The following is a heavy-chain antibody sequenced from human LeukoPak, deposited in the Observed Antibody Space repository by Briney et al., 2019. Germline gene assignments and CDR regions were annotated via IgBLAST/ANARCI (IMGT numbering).Heavy chain of an antibody. D-gene: IGHD7-27*01. Sequence: SETLSLTCTVAGGSISSYYWSWIRQPPGKGLEWIGYIYYTGSTNYNPSLRSRVTISVDTSKNQFSLKLSSVTAADTAVYYCARATTGEPDSWFDPWGQGTLVTVSS. CDR2: IYYTGST. V-gene: IGHV4-59*01. J-gene: IGHJ5*02. CDR1: GGSISSYY. CDR3: ARATTGEPDSWFDP.